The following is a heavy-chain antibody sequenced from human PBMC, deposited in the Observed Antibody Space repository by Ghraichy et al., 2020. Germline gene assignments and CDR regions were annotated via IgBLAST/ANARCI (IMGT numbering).Heavy chain of an antibody. CDR1: GYTFTSYD. CDR3: ARGKYSSSSGRYYYYYYGMDV. J-gene: IGHJ6*02. D-gene: IGHD6-6*01. CDR2: MNPNSGNT. Sequence: ASVKVSCKASGYTFTSYDINWVRQATGQGLEWMGWMNPNSGNTGYAQKFQGRVTMTRNTSISTAYMELSSLRSEDTAVYYCARGKYSSSSGRYYYYYYGMDVWGQGTTVTVSS. V-gene: IGHV1-8*01.